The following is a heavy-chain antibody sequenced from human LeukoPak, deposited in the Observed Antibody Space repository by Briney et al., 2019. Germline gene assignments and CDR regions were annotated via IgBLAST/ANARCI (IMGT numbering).Heavy chain of an antibody. D-gene: IGHD6-13*01. V-gene: IGHV4-39*01. CDR3: ARRSSSWRFDY. J-gene: IGHJ4*02. Sequence: SETLSLTCTVSGGSISSSSYYWGWIRQPPGKGLEWIGSIFHSGSAYYNPSLKSRVTISVDTSKNQLSLKLSSVTAADAAVYYCARRSSSWRFDYWGQGTPVTVSS. CDR1: GGSISSSSYY. CDR2: IFHSGSA.